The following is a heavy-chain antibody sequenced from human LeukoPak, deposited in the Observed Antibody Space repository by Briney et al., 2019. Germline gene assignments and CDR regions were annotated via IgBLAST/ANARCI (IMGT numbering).Heavy chain of an antibody. CDR1: GFTFSSYG. CDR2: IKEDGSQK. J-gene: IGHJ4*02. CDR3: ARKNGLDY. Sequence: GGSLRLSCTASGFTFSSYGMHWVRQAPGKGLEWVANIKEDGSQKYYVDSVKGRFTISKDNAKNSLYLQMNSLRAEDTAVYYCARKNGLDYWGQGTLVTVSS. V-gene: IGHV3-7*01.